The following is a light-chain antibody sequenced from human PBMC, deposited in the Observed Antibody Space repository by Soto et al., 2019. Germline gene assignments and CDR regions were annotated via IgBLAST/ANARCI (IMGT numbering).Light chain of an antibody. Sequence: QAVVTQPASVSASPGQSITISCAGASSDVGPYKLVAWYQQHPDKAPKLIIYEGTKRPSGVSSRFSGSQSGTTASLTISGLQAEDEADYYCCSYAASDLIFGGGTQLTVL. CDR2: EGT. J-gene: IGLJ2*01. CDR3: CSYAASDLI. CDR1: SSDVGPYKL. V-gene: IGLV2-23*01.